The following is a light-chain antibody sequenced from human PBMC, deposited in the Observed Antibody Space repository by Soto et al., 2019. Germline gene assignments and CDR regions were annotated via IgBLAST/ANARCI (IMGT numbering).Light chain of an antibody. CDR3: LQTYTTLTWT. Sequence: DIKMTQSPSSLSASVGGRVTITCRASQSISNYLQWYQQKSGQAPKLLVYAASSLHSGVPSRFSGSGSGTDFTLTISSLQPEDFATYYCLQTYTTLTWTFGQGTKV. J-gene: IGKJ1*01. CDR2: AAS. V-gene: IGKV1-39*01. CDR1: QSISNY.